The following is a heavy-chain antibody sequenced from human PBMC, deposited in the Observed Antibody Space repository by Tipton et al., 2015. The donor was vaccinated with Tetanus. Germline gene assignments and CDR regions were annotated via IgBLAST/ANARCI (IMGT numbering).Heavy chain of an antibody. J-gene: IGHJ4*02. CDR1: GFTFSSYG. CDR2: ISSSSSYI. D-gene: IGHD1-26*01. Sequence: QLVQSGGGVVQPGRSLRLSCAASGFTFSSYGMHWVRQPPGKGLEWVSSISSSSSYIYYADSVKGRFTISRDNAKNSLYLQMNSLRAEDTAVYYCARMPWYSGSYGGGEYWGQGTLVTVSS. V-gene: IGHV3-21*01. CDR3: ARMPWYSGSYGGGEY.